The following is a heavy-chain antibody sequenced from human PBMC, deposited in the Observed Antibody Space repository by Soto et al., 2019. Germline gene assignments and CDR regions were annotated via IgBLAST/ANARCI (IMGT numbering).Heavy chain of an antibody. CDR2: ISYDGSNK. V-gene: IGHV3-30*14. D-gene: IGHD4-4*01. Sequence: QVQLVESGGGVVQPGRSLRLSCAASGFTFSSYAMHWVRQAPGKGLEWVAVISYDGSNKYYADSVKGRFTISRDNSKNTLYLQMNSLRLEDTAVYYCARPLWRDDYNWGYCDRWGRGTLVTVSS. J-gene: IGHJ2*01. CDR3: ARPLWRDDYNWGYCDR. CDR1: GFTFSSYA.